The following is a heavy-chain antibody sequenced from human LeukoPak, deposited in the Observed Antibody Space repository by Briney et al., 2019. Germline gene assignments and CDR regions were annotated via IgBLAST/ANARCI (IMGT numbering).Heavy chain of an antibody. D-gene: IGHD6-13*01. CDR1: GFIFRDFT. CDR2: IWPDGGTT. J-gene: IGHJ4*02. Sequence: GGSLRLSCEASGFIFRDFTLNWVRRAPGKGLDWVSGIWPDGGTTFYADSVKGRFTISRDNSRNILYLQMNSLRAEDTAIYYCAKDRLPDSSWSLDYWGQGTLVTVSS. V-gene: IGHV3-23*01. CDR3: AKDRLPDSSWSLDY.